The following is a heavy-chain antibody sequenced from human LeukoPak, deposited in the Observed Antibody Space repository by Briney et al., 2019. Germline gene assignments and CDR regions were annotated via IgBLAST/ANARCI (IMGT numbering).Heavy chain of an antibody. J-gene: IGHJ6*03. D-gene: IGHD5-18*01. V-gene: IGHV1-8*01. CDR2: MNPNSGNT. CDR3: ARGRNSYADMDV. Sequence: ASVKVSCKASGYTFTSYDINWVRQATGQGLEWMGWMNPNSGNTGYAQKFQGRVTMTRNTSISTAYMELSGLRSEDTAVYYCARGRNSYADMDVWGKGTTVTVSS. CDR1: GYTFTSYD.